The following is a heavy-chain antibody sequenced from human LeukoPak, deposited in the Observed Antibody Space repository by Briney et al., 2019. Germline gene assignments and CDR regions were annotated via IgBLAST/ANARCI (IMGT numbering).Heavy chain of an antibody. V-gene: IGHV1-8*01. D-gene: IGHD6-19*01. J-gene: IGHJ6*02. CDR1: GYTFTSYD. CDR2: MNPNSGNT. CDR3: ARGPGIAVAETGMDV. Sequence: ASVKVSCKASGYTFTSYDINWVRQATGQGLEWMGWMNPNSGNTGYAQKFQGWVTMTRDTSISTAYMELSRLRSDDTAVYYCARGPGIAVAETGMDVWGQGTTVTVSS.